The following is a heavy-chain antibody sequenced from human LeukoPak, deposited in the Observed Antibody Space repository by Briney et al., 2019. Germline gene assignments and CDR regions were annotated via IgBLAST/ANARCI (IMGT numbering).Heavy chain of an antibody. CDR1: GFTFSSYE. CDR3: TTYRVGEQWMIPNY. CDR2: IKTKTDGGTP. J-gene: IGHJ4*02. Sequence: GGSLRLSCAASGFTFSSYEMNWVRQAPGKGLEWVGRIKTKTDGGTPDYAAPVKGRFTISRDDSRNTLYLKMNSLKTEDTAVYYCTTYRVGEQWMIPNYWGQGTLVTVSS. V-gene: IGHV3-15*01. D-gene: IGHD6-19*01.